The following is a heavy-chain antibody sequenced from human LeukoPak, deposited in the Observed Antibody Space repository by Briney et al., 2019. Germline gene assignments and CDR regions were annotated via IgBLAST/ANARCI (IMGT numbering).Heavy chain of an antibody. CDR2: IYYTGST. CDR3: ARHGFYGSGSYSFDH. V-gene: IGHV4-59*08. J-gene: IGHJ4*02. D-gene: IGHD3-10*01. Sequence: LETLSLTCTVSGGSINNYYWSWIRQPPGKGLEWIGYIYYTGSTNYNPSLKSRVTISLDTSRTQFSLKLSSVTAADTAEYYCARHGFYGSGSYSFDHWGQGSLVTVSS. CDR1: GGSINNYY.